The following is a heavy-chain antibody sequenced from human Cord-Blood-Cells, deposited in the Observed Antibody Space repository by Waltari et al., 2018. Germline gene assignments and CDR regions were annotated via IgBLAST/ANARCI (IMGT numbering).Heavy chain of an antibody. Sequence: QVQLQESGPGLVRPSETLSLTCAVSGYSIGSGYYWGWIRQPPGQGLEWIGSIYHSGSTYYNPSLKIRVTIAVATSKIQFSLKLSSVTAADTDVYYCARASMSTYTPDYWGQGTLVTVSS. CDR2: IYHSGST. J-gene: IGHJ4*02. D-gene: IGHD3-16*01. V-gene: IGHV4-38-2*01. CDR1: GYSIGSGYY. CDR3: ARASMSTYTPDY.